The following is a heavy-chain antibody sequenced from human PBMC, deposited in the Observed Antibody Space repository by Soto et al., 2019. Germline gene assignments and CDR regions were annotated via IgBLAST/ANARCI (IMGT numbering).Heavy chain of an antibody. CDR1: GDSVSSNSAA. D-gene: IGHD4-4*01. Sequence: QVQLQESGPGLVKPSQTLSLTCAISGDSVSSNSAAWNWIRLSPSRGLEWLARTYYRSRWYNDYAVSVRSRITVNPDTSKNPFSLQLTSVTPEDTAVYYCAVTTSHQWYYMDVWGKGTTVTVSS. V-gene: IGHV6-1*01. CDR2: TYYRSRWYN. CDR3: AVTTSHQWYYMDV. J-gene: IGHJ6*03.